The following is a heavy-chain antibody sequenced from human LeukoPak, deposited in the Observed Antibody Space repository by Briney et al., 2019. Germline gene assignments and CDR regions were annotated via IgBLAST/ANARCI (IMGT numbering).Heavy chain of an antibody. D-gene: IGHD2-21*02. V-gene: IGHV4-59*12. CDR1: GGSISSYY. CDR3: ARGLSCGGDCYKYFDY. CDR2: IYYSGST. J-gene: IGHJ4*02. Sequence: SETLSLTCTVSGGSISSYYWSWIRQPPGKGLEWIGYIYYSGSTNYNPSLKSRVTISVDTSKNQFSLKLSSVTAADTAVYYCARGLSCGGDCYKYFDYWGQGTLVTVSS.